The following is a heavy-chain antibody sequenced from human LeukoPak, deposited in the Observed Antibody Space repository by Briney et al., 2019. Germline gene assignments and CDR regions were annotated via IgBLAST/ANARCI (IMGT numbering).Heavy chain of an antibody. J-gene: IGHJ6*02. D-gene: IGHD3-9*01. CDR1: GFTFSNAW. V-gene: IGHV3-15*01. CDR2: IKSKTDGGTT. Sequence: GGSLRLSCAASGFTFSNAWMSWVRQAPGKGLEWVGRIKSKTDGGTTDYAAPVKCRVTISRDDSKNTLYLQMNSLKTEDTAVYYCTTAPYYDILTGFGNYYYYGMDVWGQGTTVTVSS. CDR3: TTAPYYDILTGFGNYYYYGMDV.